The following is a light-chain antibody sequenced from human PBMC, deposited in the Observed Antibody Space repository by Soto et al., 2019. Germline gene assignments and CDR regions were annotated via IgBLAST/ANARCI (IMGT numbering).Light chain of an antibody. Sequence: DIQMTQSQSSLSASVGDRVTITFRASLTIGDSLSWFQQKAGKPPTLLIYGASALQSGVPARFSGSGSGTDFTLTISNLHPEDFATYSCQQTYRILLTFGGGTKVDIK. CDR1: LTIGDS. J-gene: IGKJ4*01. V-gene: IGKV1-39*01. CDR2: GAS. CDR3: QQTYRILLT.